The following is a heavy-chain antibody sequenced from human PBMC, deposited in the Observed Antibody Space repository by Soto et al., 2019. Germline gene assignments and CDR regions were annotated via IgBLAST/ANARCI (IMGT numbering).Heavy chain of an antibody. CDR2: ISYDGSNK. CDR3: ARDIRLLRFLDFYYYYGMDV. CDR1: GFTFSSYA. V-gene: IGHV3-30-3*01. J-gene: IGHJ6*02. D-gene: IGHD3-3*01. Sequence: GGSLRLSCAASGFTFSSYAMHWVRQAPGKGLEWVAVISYDGSNKYYADSVKGRFTISRDNSKNTLYLQMNSLRAEDTAVYYCARDIRLLRFLDFYYYYGMDVWGPGTTVTVSS.